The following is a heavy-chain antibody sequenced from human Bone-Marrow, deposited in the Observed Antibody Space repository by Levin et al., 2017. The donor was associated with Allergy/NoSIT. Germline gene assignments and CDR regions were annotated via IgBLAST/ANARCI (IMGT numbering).Heavy chain of an antibody. D-gene: IGHD5-24*01. V-gene: IGHV3-30*18. CDR2: ISYDEKKE. CDR1: GVSFRIYN. CDR3: AKERATGGNFDY. Sequence: GGSLRLSCAASGVSFRIYNMHWVRQAPGKGLEWVAVISYDEKKEYYIDSVKGRFTISRDTAKNILYLQMNSLSVQDTAVYYCAKERATGGNFDYWGQGTLVTVSS. J-gene: IGHJ4*02.